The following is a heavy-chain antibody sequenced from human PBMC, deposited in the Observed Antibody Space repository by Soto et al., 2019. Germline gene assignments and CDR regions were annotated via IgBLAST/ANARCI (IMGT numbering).Heavy chain of an antibody. CDR1: GGTFSSYA. CDR2: IIPIFGTA. J-gene: IGHJ6*02. Sequence: QVQLVQSGAEVKKPGSSVKVSCKASGGTFSSYAISWVRQAPGQGLEWMGGIIPIFGTANYAQKFQGRVTITADESTSTAYMELSSLRSEDTAVYYCARWDIVLVPAAIDYYGMDVWGQGTTVTVSS. CDR3: ARWDIVLVPAAIDYYGMDV. D-gene: IGHD2-2*01. V-gene: IGHV1-69*12.